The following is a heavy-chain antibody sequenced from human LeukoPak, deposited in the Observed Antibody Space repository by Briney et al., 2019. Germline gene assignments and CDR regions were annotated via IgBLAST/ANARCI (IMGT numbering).Heavy chain of an antibody. J-gene: IGHJ6*03. V-gene: IGHV1-2*02. CDR2: INPNSGGT. CDR1: GYTFTGYY. CDR3: ARDRYSSSWYDKRYYYYMDV. D-gene: IGHD6-13*01. Sequence: GASVKVSCKASGYTFTGYYMHWVRQAPGQGLEWMGWINPNSGGTNYAQKFQGRVTMTRDTPISTAYMELSRLRSDDTAVYYCARDRYSSSWYDKRYYYYMDVWGKGTTVTVSS.